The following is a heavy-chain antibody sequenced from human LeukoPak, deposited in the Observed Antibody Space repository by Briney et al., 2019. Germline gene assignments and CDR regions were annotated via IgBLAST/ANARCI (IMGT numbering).Heavy chain of an antibody. D-gene: IGHD1-26*01. V-gene: IGHV4-38-2*02. CDR1: GYSISSGYY. J-gene: IGHJ3*02. CDR2: IYHSGST. CDR3: ARDNEWELRDAFDI. Sequence: SETLSLTCTVSGYSISSGYYWGWIRQPPGKGLEWIGSIYHSGSTYYNPSLKSRVTISVDTSKNQFSLKLSSVTAADTAVYYCARDNEWELRDAFDIWGQGTMVTVSS.